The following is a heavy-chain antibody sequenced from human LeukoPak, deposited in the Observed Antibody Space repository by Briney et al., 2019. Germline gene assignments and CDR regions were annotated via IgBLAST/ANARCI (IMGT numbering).Heavy chain of an antibody. Sequence: AGGSLRLSCGASGFTFSSYAMSWVRQAPGKGLEWVSTISGSGGSTYYADYVKGRFTISRDNSKNTLYLQMNSLRVEDTAVYYCAKVRFGVTARYYFDYWGQGTLVTVSS. V-gene: IGHV3-23*01. CDR2: ISGSGGST. J-gene: IGHJ4*02. D-gene: IGHD3-10*01. CDR1: GFTFSSYA. CDR3: AKVRFGVTARYYFDY.